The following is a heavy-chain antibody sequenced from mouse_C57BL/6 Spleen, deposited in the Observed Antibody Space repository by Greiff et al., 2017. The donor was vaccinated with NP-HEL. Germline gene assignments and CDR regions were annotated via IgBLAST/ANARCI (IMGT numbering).Heavy chain of an antibody. J-gene: IGHJ3*01. V-gene: IGHV1-54*01. Sequence: QVQLQQSGAELVRPGTSVKGSCKASGYAFTNYLIGWVKQRPGRGLEWIGVINPGRGGTNYNEKFKGKATLTADKSSSTAYMQLSSLTSEDSAVYFCARGDYSKARFGYWGQGTLVTVSA. D-gene: IGHD2-5*01. CDR2: INPGRGGT. CDR1: GYAFTNYL. CDR3: ARGDYSKARFGY.